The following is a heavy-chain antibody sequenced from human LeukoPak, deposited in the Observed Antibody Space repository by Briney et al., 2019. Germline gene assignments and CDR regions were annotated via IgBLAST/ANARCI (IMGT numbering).Heavy chain of an antibody. CDR2: VSYNGRRK. CDR1: GFTFSTCG. V-gene: IGHV3-30*19. D-gene: IGHD3-22*01. Sequence: LAGGSLRLSCAASGFTFSTCGMHWVRQAPGRGLEWVSLVSYNGRRKDYAASVMGRFTIDRDNSKNTVYLQMNFLSPDDTAVYFCARQEARGYYYEGLDFWGQGSLVTVSS. CDR3: ARQEARGYYYEGLDF. J-gene: IGHJ4*02.